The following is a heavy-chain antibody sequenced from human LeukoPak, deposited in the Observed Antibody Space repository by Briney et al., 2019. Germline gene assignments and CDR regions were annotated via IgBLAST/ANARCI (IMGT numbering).Heavy chain of an antibody. J-gene: IGHJ4*02. CDR1: GFTFSSYS. D-gene: IGHD4-23*01. CDR2: ISSSSSYI. V-gene: IGHV3-21*01. CDR3: AGDPDYVGYSMFDY. Sequence: GGSLRLSCAASGFTFSSYSMNWVRQAPVKVLEWVSSISSSSSYIYYADSVKGRFTISRDNAKNTLYLQMNSLRGEDTAVYYCAGDPDYVGYSMFDYWGQGTLVTVSS.